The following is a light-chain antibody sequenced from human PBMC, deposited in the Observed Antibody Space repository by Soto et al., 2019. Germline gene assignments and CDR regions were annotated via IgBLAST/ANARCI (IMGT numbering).Light chain of an antibody. CDR2: TAS. V-gene: IGKV3-15*01. Sequence: EIVLTQSPPTLSVSPGERATLSCRASQNIGTSLAWYQQKPGQPPRLLIYTASSRLTGVPARFSGSGSGTDFTLTISSLQSEDFAVYFCQLYNNSPPSTFGGGTKVDIK. CDR3: QLYNNSPPST. J-gene: IGKJ4*01. CDR1: QNIGTS.